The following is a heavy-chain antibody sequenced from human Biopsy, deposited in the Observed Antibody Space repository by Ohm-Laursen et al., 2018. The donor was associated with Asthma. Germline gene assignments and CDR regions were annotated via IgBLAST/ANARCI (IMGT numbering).Heavy chain of an antibody. V-gene: IGHV3-30*04. CDR2: ISYDGSSI. CDR1: RFTYE. Sequence: SLRLSCAASRFTYEMHWVRQAPGKGLEWVAVISYDGSSIYYADSVKGRSTISRDNSKNTLSLQMNSLTAEDTAVYYCAKEGVAGTHIEDWGQGTLVTVSS. J-gene: IGHJ4*02. D-gene: IGHD6-19*01. CDR3: AKEGVAGTHIED.